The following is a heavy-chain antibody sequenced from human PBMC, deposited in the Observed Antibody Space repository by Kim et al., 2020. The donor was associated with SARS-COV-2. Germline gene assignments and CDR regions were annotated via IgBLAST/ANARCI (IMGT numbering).Heavy chain of an antibody. CDR1: GFTFDDYA. D-gene: IGHD3-16*02. Sequence: GGSLRLSCAASGFTFDDYAMHWVRQAPGKGLEWVSGISWNSGSIGYADSVKGRFTISRDNAKNSLYLQMNSLRAEDTALYYCAKDINYDYVWGSYRPFD. CDR2: ISWNSGSI. CDR3: AKDINYDYVWGSYRPFD. J-gene: IGHJ4*01. V-gene: IGHV3-9*01.